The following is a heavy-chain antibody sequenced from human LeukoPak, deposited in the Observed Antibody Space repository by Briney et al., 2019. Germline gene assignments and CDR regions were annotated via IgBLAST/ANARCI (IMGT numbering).Heavy chain of an antibody. J-gene: IGHJ4*02. D-gene: IGHD3-3*01. Sequence: ASVKVSCKFSGYSVTELSMQWVRQAPGKGLECLGGFDPEEAKMVYAQKFQGRVTMTEDTSTDTAYMELRGLTSEDTAVYYCATRSGDFWSGYVDWGQGTLVAVSS. CDR2: FDPEEAKM. V-gene: IGHV1-24*01. CDR3: ATRSGDFWSGYVD. CDR1: GYSVTELS.